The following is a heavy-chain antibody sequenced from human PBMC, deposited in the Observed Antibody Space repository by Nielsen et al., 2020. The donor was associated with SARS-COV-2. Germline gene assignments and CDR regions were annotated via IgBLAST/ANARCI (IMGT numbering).Heavy chain of an antibody. Sequence: ASVKVSCKASGYTFTSYYMHWVRQAPGQGLEWMGRINPNSGGTNYAQKFQGRVTMTRDTSISTAYMELSRLRSDDTAVYYCARGRKGGGIVVVIPYYYYYMDVWGKGTTVTVSS. V-gene: IGHV1-2*06. CDR2: INPNSGGT. CDR1: GYTFTSYY. J-gene: IGHJ6*03. CDR3: ARGRKGGGIVVVIPYYYYYMDV. D-gene: IGHD3-22*01.